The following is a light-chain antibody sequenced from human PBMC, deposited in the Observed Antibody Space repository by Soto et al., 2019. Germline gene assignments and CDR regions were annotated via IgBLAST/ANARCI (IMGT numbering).Light chain of an antibody. Sequence: EIVLKQSPGTLPLSPGERSTLSCRARHSVNRNYLAWYQKTPGQAPRLLIFGATIRATGIPGRFSGSGSGTDFTLTLSRLEAEDSATYYCQQANTFPLTFGQGTRLEI. CDR1: HSVNRNY. CDR2: GAT. J-gene: IGKJ5*01. V-gene: IGKV3-20*01. CDR3: QQANTFPLT.